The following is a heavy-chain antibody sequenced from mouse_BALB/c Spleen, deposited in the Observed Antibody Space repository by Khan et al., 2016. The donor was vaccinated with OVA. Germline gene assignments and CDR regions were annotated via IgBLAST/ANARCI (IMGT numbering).Heavy chain of an antibody. CDR2: INPSSGYT. V-gene: IGHV1-4*01. D-gene: IGHD2-14*01. CDR1: GYTFTSYT. J-gene: IGHJ3*01. Sequence: QVQLKQSGAELARPGASVKMSCKASGYTFTSYTIHWIKQRPGQGLEWIGYINPSSGYTNYNQKFKDKATLTADKSSTTAYMQLSSRTSDDSAVYYCARDGAYYRNDGWFAYWGQGTLVTVSA. CDR3: ARDGAYYRNDGWFAY.